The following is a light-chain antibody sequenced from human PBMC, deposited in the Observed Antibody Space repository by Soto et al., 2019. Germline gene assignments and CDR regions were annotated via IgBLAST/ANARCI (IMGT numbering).Light chain of an antibody. CDR1: QSVSSSN. CDR3: LQYTLWSVWS. J-gene: IGKJ1*01. CDR2: GPS. V-gene: IGKV3-15*01. Sequence: EIVLTQSPGTLSLSPGERATLSCRASQSVSSSNLAWYQQKPGQAPRLLIYGPSTRATCVPARFSGSGSGREVTRAISSVQSEDFAMDECLQYTLWSVWSFGLGTKVEIK.